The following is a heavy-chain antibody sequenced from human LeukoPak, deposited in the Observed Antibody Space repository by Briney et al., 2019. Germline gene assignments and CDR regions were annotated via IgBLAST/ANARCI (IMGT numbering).Heavy chain of an antibody. V-gene: IGHV3-11*01. CDR3: ARRGNMSSHAFDI. D-gene: IGHD2/OR15-2a*01. Sequence: GGSLRLSCAASGFSFSDSYMSWIRQAPGQGLEWLSYIKSSDTSTFYADSVKGRFTVSRDIDKNSLYLQMNSLRAEDTAVYYCARRGNMSSHAFDIWGQGTVVTVSS. CDR2: IKSSDTST. CDR1: GFSFSDSY. J-gene: IGHJ3*02.